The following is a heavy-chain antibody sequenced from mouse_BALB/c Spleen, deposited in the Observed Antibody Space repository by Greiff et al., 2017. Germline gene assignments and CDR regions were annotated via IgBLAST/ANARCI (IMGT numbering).Heavy chain of an antibody. V-gene: IGHV5-12-1*01. CDR2: ISSGGGST. CDR1: GFAFSSYD. CDR3: ARHKVLAWFAY. D-gene: IGHD1-3*01. J-gene: IGHJ3*01. Sequence: EVMLVESGGGLVKPGGSLKLSCAASGFAFSSYDMSWVRQTPEKRLEWVAYISSGGGSTYYPDTVKGRFTISRDNAKNTLYLQMSSLKSEDTAMYYCARHKVLAWFAYWGQGTLVTVSA.